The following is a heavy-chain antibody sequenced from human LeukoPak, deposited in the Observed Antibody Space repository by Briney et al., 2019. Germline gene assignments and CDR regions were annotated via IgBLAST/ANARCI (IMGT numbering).Heavy chain of an antibody. CDR1: GGSISSHY. CDR2: IYYSGST. V-gene: IGHV4-59*11. Sequence: SETLSLTCTVSGGSISSHYWSWIRQPPGKGLEWIGYIYYSGSTNFNPSLKSRVTMSVDTSKNHFSLKVSSVTAAGTAVYYCARMRDWFDPWGQGTLVTVSS. J-gene: IGHJ5*02. CDR3: ARMRDWFDP.